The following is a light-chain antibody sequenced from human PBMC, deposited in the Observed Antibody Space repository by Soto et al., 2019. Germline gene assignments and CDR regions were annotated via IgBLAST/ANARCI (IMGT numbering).Light chain of an antibody. V-gene: IGLV1-51*01. CDR3: GTWDSSLSSYV. CDR2: NNN. Sequence: QSVLTQPPSASATPGQRVTISCSGSSSNIGSTSVCWYQQLPGTAPKLLIYNNNQRPSGIPDRFSGSKSGTSATLGITGLQTGDEADYYCGTWDSSLSSYVFGTGTKLTVL. CDR1: SSNIGSTS. J-gene: IGLJ1*01.